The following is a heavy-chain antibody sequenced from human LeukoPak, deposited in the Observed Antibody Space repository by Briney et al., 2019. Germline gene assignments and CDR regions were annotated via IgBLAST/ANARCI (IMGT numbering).Heavy chain of an antibody. J-gene: IGHJ4*02. V-gene: IGHV1-2*06. CDR1: GYTFTGYY. D-gene: IGHD3-10*01. Sequence: ASVKVSCKASGYTFTGYYMHWVRQAPGQGLEWMGRINPNSGGTNYAQKFQGRVTMTRDTSISTAYMELSMLRSDDTAVYYCARDLITMVRRVQYIRVPFDYWGQGTLVTVSS. CDR2: INPNSGGT. CDR3: ARDLITMVRRVQYIRVPFDY.